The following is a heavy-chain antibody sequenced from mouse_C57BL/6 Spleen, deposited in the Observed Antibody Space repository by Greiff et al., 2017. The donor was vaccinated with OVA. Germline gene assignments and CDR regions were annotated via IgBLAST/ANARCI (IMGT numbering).Heavy chain of an antibody. D-gene: IGHD1-1*01. CDR3: AREGDYYGSSYFDD. V-gene: IGHV5-16*01. Sequence: EVKLVESEGGLVQPGSSMKLSCTASGFTFSDYYMAWVRQVPEKGLEWVANINYDGSSTYYLDSLKSRFIISRDNAKNILYLQMSSLKSEDTATYYCAREGDYYGSSYFDDWGQGTTLTVSS. CDR1: GFTFSDYY. CDR2: INYDGSST. J-gene: IGHJ2*01.